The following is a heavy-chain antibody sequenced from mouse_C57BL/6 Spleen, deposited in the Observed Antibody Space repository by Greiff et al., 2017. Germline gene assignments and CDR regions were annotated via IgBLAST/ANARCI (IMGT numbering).Heavy chain of an antibody. J-gene: IGHJ4*01. CDR3: ARDRWWGLVYYAMDY. CDR1: GFTFSSYA. Sequence: EVKLMESGGGLVKPGGSLKLSCAASGFTFSSYAMSWVRQTPEKRLEWVATISDGGSYTYYPDNVQGRFTISRDNAKNNLYLQMSHLKSEDTAMYYGARDRWWGLVYYAMDYWGQGTSVTVSS. D-gene: IGHD1-1*02. V-gene: IGHV5-4*01. CDR2: ISDGGSYT.